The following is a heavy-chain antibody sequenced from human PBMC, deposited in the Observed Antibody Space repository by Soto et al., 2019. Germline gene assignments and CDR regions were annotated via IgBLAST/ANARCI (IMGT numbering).Heavy chain of an antibody. V-gene: IGHV3-48*01. D-gene: IGHD6-19*01. Sequence: GGSLRLSCAASGFTFSSYSMNWVRQAPGKGLEWVSYISSSSSTIYYADSVKGRFTISRDNAKNSLYLQMNSLRAEDTAVYYCAILQRQWLFYDAFDIWGQGTMVTVSS. CDR3: AILQRQWLFYDAFDI. CDR2: ISSSSSTI. J-gene: IGHJ3*02. CDR1: GFTFSSYS.